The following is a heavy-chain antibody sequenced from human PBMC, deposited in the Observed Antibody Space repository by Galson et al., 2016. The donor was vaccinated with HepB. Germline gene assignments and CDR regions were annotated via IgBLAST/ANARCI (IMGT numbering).Heavy chain of an antibody. J-gene: IGHJ6*02. V-gene: IGHV3-7*03. Sequence: SLRLSCAVSGFTFSKYWMTWVRQAPGKGLEWVANIKQDGSEKLYVDSVKGRFTISRDNANKSLYLQMNSLRAEDTALYYRARVGGDCSTTSCYGFDYYYYNMDVWGQGTTVTVSS. CDR1: GFTFSKYW. CDR3: ARVGGDCSTTSCYGFDYYYYNMDV. CDR2: IKQDGSEK. D-gene: IGHD2-2*01.